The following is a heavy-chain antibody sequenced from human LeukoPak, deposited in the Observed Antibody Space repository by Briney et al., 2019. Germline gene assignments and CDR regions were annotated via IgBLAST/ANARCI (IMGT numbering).Heavy chain of an antibody. D-gene: IGHD3-10*01. Sequence: ASVKVSCKASGYTFTGYYIHWVRQAPGQGLEWMGWINPNSGGTNYAQKFQGRVTMTRDTSISTAYMELSRLRSDDTAVYYCARSGGYIGSGSYYGNWFDPWGQGTLVTVSS. J-gene: IGHJ5*02. CDR3: ARSGGYIGSGSYYGNWFDP. CDR1: GYTFTGYY. CDR2: INPNSGGT. V-gene: IGHV1-2*02.